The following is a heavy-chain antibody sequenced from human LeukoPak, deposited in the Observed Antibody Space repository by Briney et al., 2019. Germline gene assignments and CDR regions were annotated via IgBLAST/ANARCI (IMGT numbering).Heavy chain of an antibody. CDR1: GITFTNAW. Sequence: GGSLRLSCAASGITFTNAWMSWVRQGPGMGLEWVGRIKTKTEGETTDYAAPVKGRFTISRDDSENMLSLQMNSLKTEDTAVYYCATGYYDPSGYSVDFDNWGLGTLVTVSS. CDR2: IKTKTEGETT. CDR3: ATGYYDPSGYSVDFDN. J-gene: IGHJ4*02. V-gene: IGHV3-15*01. D-gene: IGHD3-22*01.